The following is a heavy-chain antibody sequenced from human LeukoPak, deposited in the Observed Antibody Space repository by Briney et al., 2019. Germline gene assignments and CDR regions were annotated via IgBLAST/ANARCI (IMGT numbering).Heavy chain of an antibody. J-gene: IGHJ5*02. Sequence: SVKVSCKPSGGTFSSYGISWVRQAPGHRLEWMGRIITIPDRVNYAQKFHGRVTISADKSTSTAYMELSSLRSEDTAIYYCAREESYYDYVWGGYFDPWGQGTLVTVSS. CDR3: AREESYYDYVWGGYFDP. V-gene: IGHV1-69*04. D-gene: IGHD3-16*01. CDR2: IITIPDRV. CDR1: GGTFSSYG.